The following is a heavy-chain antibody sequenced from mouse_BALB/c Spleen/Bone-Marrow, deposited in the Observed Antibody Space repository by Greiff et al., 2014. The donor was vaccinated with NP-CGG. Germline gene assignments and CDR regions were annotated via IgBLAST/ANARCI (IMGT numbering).Heavy chain of an antibody. V-gene: IGHV14-3*02. CDR3: VSYYYGSSGFAY. CDR1: GFNIKDTY. D-gene: IGHD1-1*01. J-gene: IGHJ3*01. Sequence: DVKLVESGAELVKPGASVKLSCTASGFNIKDTYMHWVKQRPEQGLEWIGRIDPANGNTKYDPKFQGKATITADTSSNTAYLQLSSLTSEDTAVYYCVSYYYGSSGFAYWGQGTLVTVSA. CDR2: IDPANGNT.